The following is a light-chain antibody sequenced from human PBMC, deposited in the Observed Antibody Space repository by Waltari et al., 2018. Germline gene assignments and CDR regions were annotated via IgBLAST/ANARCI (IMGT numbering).Light chain of an antibody. J-gene: IGKJ1*01. V-gene: IGKV1-5*03. CDR2: KAS. CDR1: QSINSR. Sequence: DIQMTQFPSTLSASVGHRLTITCRANQSINSRLAWYQQKPGKAPKLLIYKASSLESGVPSRFSGSGSGTEFTLTISSLQPDDFATYYCQQYNKWPTFGQGTKVEIK. CDR3: QQYNKWPT.